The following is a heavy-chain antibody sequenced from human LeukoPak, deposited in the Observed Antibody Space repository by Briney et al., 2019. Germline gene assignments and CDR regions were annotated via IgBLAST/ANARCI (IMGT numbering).Heavy chain of an antibody. CDR1: GYTFTSYD. CDR3: ARGYSSGWPTHFDY. D-gene: IGHD6-19*01. CDR2: MNPNSGNT. J-gene: IGHJ4*02. V-gene: IGHV1-8*01. Sequence: ASVKVSCKASGYTFTSYDINWVRQATGQGLEWMGWMNPNSGNTGYAQKFQGRVTMTRNTSISTAYMELSSLRSEDTAVYYCARGYSSGWPTHFDYWGQGTLVTVPS.